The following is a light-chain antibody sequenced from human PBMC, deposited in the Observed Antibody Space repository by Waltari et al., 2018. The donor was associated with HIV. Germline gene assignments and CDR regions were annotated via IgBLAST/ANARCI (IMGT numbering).Light chain of an antibody. V-gene: IGKV1-33*01. CDR1: QDISNY. J-gene: IGKJ2*02. Sequence: DIQMTQSPSSLSASVGDRVTITCQASQDISNYLNWYQQKPGKAPYLLIYDSSNLQTGVPSRFSGSGSGTDFTFTISSLQPEDIATYYCQQYDSLPPLLCTFGQGTKVEIK. CDR3: QQYDSLPPLLCT. CDR2: DSS.